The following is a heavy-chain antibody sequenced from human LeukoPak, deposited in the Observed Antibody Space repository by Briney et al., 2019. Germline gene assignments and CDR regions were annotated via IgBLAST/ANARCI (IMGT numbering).Heavy chain of an antibody. V-gene: IGHV3-23*01. Sequence: GGSLRLSCAASGFTFSSYAMSWVRQAPGKGLEWVSAISGSGGSTYYADPVKGRFTISRDNSKNTLYLQMNSLRAEDTALYYCAKERGYSGSSLDYWGQGTLLTVSS. CDR1: GFTFSSYA. CDR3: AKERGYSGSSLDY. CDR2: ISGSGGST. J-gene: IGHJ4*02. D-gene: IGHD1-26*01.